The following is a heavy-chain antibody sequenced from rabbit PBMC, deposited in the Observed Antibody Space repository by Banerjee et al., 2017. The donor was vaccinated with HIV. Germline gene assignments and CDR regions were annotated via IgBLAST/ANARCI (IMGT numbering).Heavy chain of an antibody. CDR3: AREPYGDGVYATYGMDL. J-gene: IGHJ6*01. D-gene: IGHD2-1*01. V-gene: IGHV1S45*01. CDR2: INTSSGNT. Sequence: QEQLEESGGDLVKPEGSLTLTCKASGFSFSNKYVMCWVRQAPGKGLEWIACINTSSGNTVYASWAKGRFTISKTSSTTVTLQMTSLTAADTATYFCAREPYGDGVYATYGMDLWGPGTLVTVS. CDR1: GFSFSNKYV.